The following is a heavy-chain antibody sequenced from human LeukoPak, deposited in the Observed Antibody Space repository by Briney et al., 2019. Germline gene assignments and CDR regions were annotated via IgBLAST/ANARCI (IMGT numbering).Heavy chain of an antibody. V-gene: IGHV3-30*18. CDR2: ISYDGSNK. CDR3: AKDLVSGSYYNAPNS. CDR1: GFTFSSYG. D-gene: IGHD3-10*01. J-gene: IGHJ4*02. Sequence: GRSLRLSCAASGFTFSSYGMHWVRQAPGKGLEWVAVISYDGSNKYYADSVKGRFTISRDNSKNTLYLQMNSLRAEDTAVYYCAKDLVSGSYYNAPNSWGQGTLVTVSS.